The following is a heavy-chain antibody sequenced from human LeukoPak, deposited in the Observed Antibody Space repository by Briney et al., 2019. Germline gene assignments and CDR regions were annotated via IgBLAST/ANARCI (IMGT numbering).Heavy chain of an antibody. Sequence: NPGGSLRLSCAASGFTFNGLAMTWVRQAPGKGLEWVSAISGSGDSTYYADSVKGRFTISRDNSKNTLYLQMNSLRAEDTAGYYCAKVTGNFWRGLYYFDHWGQGTLVTVSS. V-gene: IGHV3-23*01. CDR2: ISGSGDST. J-gene: IGHJ4*02. D-gene: IGHD3-3*01. CDR1: GFTFNGLA. CDR3: AKVTGNFWRGLYYFDH.